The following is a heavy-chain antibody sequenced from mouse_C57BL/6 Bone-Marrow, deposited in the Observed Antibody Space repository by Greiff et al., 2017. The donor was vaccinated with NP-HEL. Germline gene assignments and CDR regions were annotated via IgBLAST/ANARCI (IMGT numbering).Heavy chain of an antibody. J-gene: IGHJ4*01. Sequence: EVQLVESGPGLAKPSQTLSLTCSVTGYSITSDYWNWIRKFPGHKLEYMGYISYSGSTYYNPSLKSRISITRDTSKNQYYLQLNSVTTEDTATYYCARSPLWLRRNYYAMDYWGQGTSVTVSS. CDR3: ARSPLWLRRNYYAMDY. V-gene: IGHV3-8*01. CDR1: GYSITSDY. D-gene: IGHD2-2*01. CDR2: ISYSGST.